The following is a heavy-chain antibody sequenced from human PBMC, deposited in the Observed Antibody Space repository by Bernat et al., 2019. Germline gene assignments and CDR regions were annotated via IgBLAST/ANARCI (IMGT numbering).Heavy chain of an antibody. V-gene: IGHV1-69*02. J-gene: IGHJ4*02. CDR2: IIPSLGIA. Sequence: QVQLVQSGAEVKKPGSSVKVSCKASGGTFSSYTISWVRQAPGQGLEWMGRIIPSLGIANYAQKFQGRVTITADKSTSTAYMELSSLRSEDTAVYYCARSVRDDSSGLFGYWGQGTLVTVSS. CDR1: GGTFSSYT. CDR3: ARSVRDDSSGLFGY. D-gene: IGHD3-22*01.